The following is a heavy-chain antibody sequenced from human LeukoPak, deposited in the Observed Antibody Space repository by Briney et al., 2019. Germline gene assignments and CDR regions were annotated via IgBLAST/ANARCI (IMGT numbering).Heavy chain of an antibody. CDR1: GGTFSSYA. Sequence: SVKASSSASGGTFSSYAICWVRQAPGQGLEWMGRIIPILGIANYAQKFQGRVTITADKSTSTAYMELSSLGSEETAVYYCARERIQLWLQGSVGGAFDIWGQ. CDR2: IIPILGIA. J-gene: IGHJ3*02. V-gene: IGHV1-69*04. D-gene: IGHD5-18*01. CDR3: ARERIQLWLQGSVGGAFDI.